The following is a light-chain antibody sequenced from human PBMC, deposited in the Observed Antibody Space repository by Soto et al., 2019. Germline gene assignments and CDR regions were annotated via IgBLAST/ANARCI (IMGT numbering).Light chain of an antibody. CDR3: QQYNSYWWT. CDR2: DAS. V-gene: IGKV1-5*01. Sequence: DIQMTQSPSTLSSSVLDRFTITCRASQSISSWLAWYQQKPGKAPKLLIYDASSLESGVPSRFSGSGSGTEFTLTISSLQPDDFATYYCQQYNSYWWTFGQGTKVDNK. CDR1: QSISSW. J-gene: IGKJ1*01.